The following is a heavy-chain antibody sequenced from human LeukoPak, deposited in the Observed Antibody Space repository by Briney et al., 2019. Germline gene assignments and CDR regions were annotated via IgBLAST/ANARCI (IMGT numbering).Heavy chain of an antibody. CDR3: ARDRDPAVAGLYYYYGMDV. V-gene: IGHV3-21*01. J-gene: IGHJ6*02. D-gene: IGHD6-19*01. CDR2: ISSSSSYI. CDR1: GFTFSSYS. Sequence: PGGSLRLSCAASGFTFSSYSMNWVRQAPGKGLEWVSSISSSSSYIYYADSVKGRFTISRDNAKNSLYLQMNSLRAEDTAVYYCARDRDPAVAGLYYYYGMDVWGQGTTVTVSS.